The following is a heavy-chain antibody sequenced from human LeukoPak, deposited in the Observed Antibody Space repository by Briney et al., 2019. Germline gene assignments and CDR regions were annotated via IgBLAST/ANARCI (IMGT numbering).Heavy chain of an antibody. J-gene: IGHJ5*02. CDR3: ARSQGGNTLWFDP. Sequence: GGSVKVSCKASGYTFTSYYMHWVRQAPGQGLEWMGIINASGGSTTYAQKFQGRVSMTRDTSTSTVYLEVSSLRSEDTAVYYCARSQGGNTLWFDPWGQGTLVT. CDR2: INASGGST. V-gene: IGHV1-46*01. CDR1: GYTFTSYY. D-gene: IGHD4-23*01.